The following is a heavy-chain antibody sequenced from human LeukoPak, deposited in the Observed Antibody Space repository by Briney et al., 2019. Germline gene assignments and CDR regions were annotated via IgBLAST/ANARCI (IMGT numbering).Heavy chain of an antibody. CDR2: ISPYKGNT. V-gene: IGHV1-18*01. CDR3: ATEGGWGPTDYGDNVY. Sequence: ASVKVSCKSSGYTFTNYGITWVRQAPAQGLEWMGCISPYKGNTNYAQNFQGRVTMTTDTSTSTAYMEVRSLRSDDTAVYYCATEGGWGPTDYGDNVYWGQGTLVTVSS. J-gene: IGHJ4*02. CDR1: GYTFTNYG. D-gene: IGHD4-17*01.